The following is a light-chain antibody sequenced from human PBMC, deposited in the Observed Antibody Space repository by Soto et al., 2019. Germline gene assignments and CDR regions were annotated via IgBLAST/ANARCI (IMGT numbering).Light chain of an antibody. CDR2: AAS. J-gene: IGKJ1*01. V-gene: IGKV3-20*01. Sequence: EIVLTQSADTLSLSPGERATLSCRTSQSISSTYLAWYQQKPGQAPRLLLYAASARATGIPERFTGSGSGTDFTLTISRLEPEDFAVYYCQHYGTSRRTFGQGTKV. CDR3: QHYGTSRRT. CDR1: QSISSTY.